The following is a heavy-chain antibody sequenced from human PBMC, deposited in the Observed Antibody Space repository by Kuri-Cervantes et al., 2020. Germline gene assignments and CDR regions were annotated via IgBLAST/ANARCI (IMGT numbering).Heavy chain of an antibody. J-gene: IGHJ4*02. D-gene: IGHD3-10*01. CDR2: IYYSGST. V-gene: IGHV4-39*01. CDR3: ASMVRGQYYFDY. CDR1: GGSISSSSYY. Sequence: SETLSLTCTVSGGSISSSSYYWGWIRQPPGKGLEWIGSIYYSGSTYYNPSLKSRVTISVDTSKNQFSLKLSSVTAADTAVYYCASMVRGQYYFDYWGQGTLVTVSS.